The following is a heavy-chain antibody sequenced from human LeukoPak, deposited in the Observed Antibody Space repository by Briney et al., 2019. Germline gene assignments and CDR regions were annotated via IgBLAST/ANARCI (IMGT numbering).Heavy chain of an antibody. CDR3: ARVRGYCSSTICYRYYFDY. Sequence: PSETLSLTCAVSGYSISSGYYWGWIRQPPGKGLEWIGTIYHSGSTYYNPSLKSRVTISVDTSKNQFSLKLTSVTTADTAVYYCARVRGYCSSTICYRYYFDYWGQGTLVTVSS. CDR2: IYHSGST. CDR1: GYSISSGYY. D-gene: IGHD2-2*01. V-gene: IGHV4-38-2*01. J-gene: IGHJ4*02.